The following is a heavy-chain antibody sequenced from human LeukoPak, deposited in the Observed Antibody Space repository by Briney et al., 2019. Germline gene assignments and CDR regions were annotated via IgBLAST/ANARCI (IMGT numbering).Heavy chain of an antibody. V-gene: IGHV3-23*01. CDR2: IIERSASI. CDR3: APDLRGSAWSVDY. J-gene: IGHJ4*02. Sequence: GGSLRLSCAASGFTFPSYAMSCVREAPEKGVVGGSIIIERSASIWNAYPVKGQFTISRDNSKTTSSLQMASLSAEASAVYSCAPDLRGSAWSVDYWGPGTLVTVSP. D-gene: IGHD6-25*01. CDR1: GFTFPSYA.